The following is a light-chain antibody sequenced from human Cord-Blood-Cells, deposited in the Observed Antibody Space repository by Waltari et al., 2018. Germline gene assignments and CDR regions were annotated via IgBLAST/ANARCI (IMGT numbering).Light chain of an antibody. Sequence: QSALTQPASVSGSPGQSITISCTGTSSDVGSYNLVSWYQQHPGKAPKLMSYEGSERRSGVSNRFSGSKSGNTASLTISGLQAEDEADYYCCSYAGSSTWVFGGGTKLTVL. CDR1: SSDVGSYNL. CDR2: EGS. V-gene: IGLV2-23*01. CDR3: CSYAGSSTWV. J-gene: IGLJ3*02.